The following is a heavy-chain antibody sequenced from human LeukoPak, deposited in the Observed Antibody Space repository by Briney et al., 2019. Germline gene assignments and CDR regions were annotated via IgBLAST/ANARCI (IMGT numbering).Heavy chain of an antibody. V-gene: IGHV4-38-2*02. Sequence: SETLSLTCTVSGYSISSGYYWGWIRQPPGKGLEWIGSIYHSGSTNYNPSLKSRVTISVDTSKNQFSLKLSSVTAADTAVYYCARGPDILTGYFPYYFDYWGQGTLVTVSS. J-gene: IGHJ4*02. D-gene: IGHD3-9*01. CDR3: ARGPDILTGYFPYYFDY. CDR1: GYSISSGYY. CDR2: IYHSGST.